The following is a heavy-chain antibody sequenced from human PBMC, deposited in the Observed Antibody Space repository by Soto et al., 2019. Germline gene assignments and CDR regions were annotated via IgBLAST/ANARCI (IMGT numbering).Heavy chain of an antibody. V-gene: IGHV3-33*01. CDR3: ARDLDTAMVVDY. Sequence: QVQLVESGGGVVQPGRSLRLSCAASGFTFSSYGMHWVRQAPGKGLEWVAVIWYDGSNKYYADSVKGRFTISRDNSKNTLYLQMNSLRAEDTAVYYYARDLDTAMVVDYWGQGTLVTVSS. CDR2: IWYDGSNK. J-gene: IGHJ4*02. CDR1: GFTFSSYG. D-gene: IGHD5-18*01.